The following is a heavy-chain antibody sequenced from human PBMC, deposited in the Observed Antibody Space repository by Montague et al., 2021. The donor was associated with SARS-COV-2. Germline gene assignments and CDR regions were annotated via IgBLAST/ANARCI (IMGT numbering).Heavy chain of an antibody. V-gene: IGHV2-70*01. CDR2: IDWDDDK. J-gene: IGHJ4*02. CDR3: ARIRDYDILTGSYSGFDY. Sequence: VKPTQTLTLTCTFSGFSLSTSGMCVSRIRQPPGKALEWLALIDWDDDKYYSTSLKTRLTISKDTSKNQVVLTMTNMDPVDTATYYCARIRDYDILTGSYSGFDYWGQGTLVTVSS. D-gene: IGHD3-9*01. CDR1: GFSLSTSGMC.